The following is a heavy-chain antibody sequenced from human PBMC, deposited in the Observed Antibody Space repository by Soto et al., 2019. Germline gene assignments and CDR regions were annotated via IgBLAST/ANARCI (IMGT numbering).Heavy chain of an antibody. CDR2: ISAYNGNT. D-gene: IGHD6-6*01. CDR1: GYTFTSYG. CDR3: ARQAFSYSSSSPFDY. Sequence: GASVKVSWKASGYTFTSYGISWVRQAPGQGLEWMGWISAYNGNTNYAQKLQGRVTMTTDTSTSTAYMELRSLRSDDTAVYYCARQAFSYSSSSPFDYWGQGTLVTVSS. J-gene: IGHJ4*02. V-gene: IGHV1-18*01.